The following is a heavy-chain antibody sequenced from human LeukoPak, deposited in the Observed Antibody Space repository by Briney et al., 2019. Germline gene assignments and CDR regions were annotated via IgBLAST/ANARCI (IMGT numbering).Heavy chain of an antibody. CDR1: GGSISRDGDY. Sequence: PSETLSLTCTVSGGSISRDGDYWIWIRQHPGKGLEWIGNTYYGGNTYYNPSLKSRGTISIDTSKNQFYLKLTSVTAADTAVCYCVVYKGDYNVHHWGRGTLVTVSS. CDR3: VVYKGDYNVHH. V-gene: IGHV4-31*03. CDR2: TYYGGNT. J-gene: IGHJ1*01. D-gene: IGHD4-17*01.